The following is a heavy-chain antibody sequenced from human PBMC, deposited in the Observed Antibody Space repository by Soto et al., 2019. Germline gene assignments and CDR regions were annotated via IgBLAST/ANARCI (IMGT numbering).Heavy chain of an antibody. CDR2: INSDGSST. CDR1: GFTFSSYW. CDR3: AKESYNRRTDFDY. D-gene: IGHD3-10*01. Sequence: GGSLRLSCAASGFTFSSYWMHWVRQAPGKGLVWVSRINSDGSSTSYADSVKGRFTISRDNSKNTLYLQMNSLRAEDTALYYCAKESYNRRTDFDYWGQGTLVTAPQ. J-gene: IGHJ4*02. V-gene: IGHV3-74*01.